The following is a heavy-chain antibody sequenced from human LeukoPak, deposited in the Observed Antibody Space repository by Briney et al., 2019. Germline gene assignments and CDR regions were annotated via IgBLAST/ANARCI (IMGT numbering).Heavy chain of an antibody. J-gene: IGHJ6*02. CDR2: INPNSGGT. CDR3: AREVVVVPAAILGRVSRYCGMDV. CDR1: GYTFTGYY. Sequence: ASVKVSCKASGYTFTGYYMHWVRQAPGQGLEWMGWINPNSGGTNYAQKFQGRVTMTRDTSISTAYMELSRLRSDDTAVYYCAREVVVVPAAILGRVSRYCGMDVWGQGTTVTVSS. D-gene: IGHD2-2*02. V-gene: IGHV1-2*02.